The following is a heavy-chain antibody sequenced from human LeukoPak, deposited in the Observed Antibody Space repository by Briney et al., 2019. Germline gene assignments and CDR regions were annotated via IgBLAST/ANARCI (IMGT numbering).Heavy chain of an antibody. Sequence: SETLSLTCAVYGGSFSDYFWNWIRQPPWKGLEWIGEINHGGGTNYNPSLKSRATISVDTSKRQFSLNLTSVTAADTAVYYCARGEDGTGDYRPTYFDSWGQGTLVTVSS. V-gene: IGHV4-34*01. J-gene: IGHJ4*02. CDR3: ARGEDGTGDYRPTYFDS. D-gene: IGHD4-17*01. CDR1: GGSFSDYF. CDR2: INHGGGT.